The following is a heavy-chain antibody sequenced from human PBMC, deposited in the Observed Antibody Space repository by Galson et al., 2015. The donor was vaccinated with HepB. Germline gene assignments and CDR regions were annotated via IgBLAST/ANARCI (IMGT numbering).Heavy chain of an antibody. CDR3: ARDIPGYSSGWRRILGFDY. CDR2: IKQDGSEK. CDR1: GFTFSSYW. V-gene: IGHV3-7*03. D-gene: IGHD6-19*01. Sequence: SLRLSCAASGFTFSSYWMSWVRQAPGKGLEWVANIKQDGSEKYYVDSVKGRFTISRDNAKNSLYLQMNSLRAEDTAVYYCARDIPGYSSGWRRILGFDYWGQGTLVTVSS. J-gene: IGHJ4*02.